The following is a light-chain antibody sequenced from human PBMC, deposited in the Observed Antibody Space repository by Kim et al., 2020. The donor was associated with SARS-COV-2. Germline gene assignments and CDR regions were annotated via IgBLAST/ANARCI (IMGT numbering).Light chain of an antibody. V-gene: IGLV3-1*01. Sequence: SYELTQPPSVSVSPGQTASITCSGDKLGDKYACWYQQKPGQSPVLVIDQDRKRRSGIPERFSGSNSGNTATLTISGTQAMGEADYYCQAWDSSTVVFGGG. CDR1: KLGDKY. CDR3: QAWDSSTVV. CDR2: QDR. J-gene: IGLJ2*01.